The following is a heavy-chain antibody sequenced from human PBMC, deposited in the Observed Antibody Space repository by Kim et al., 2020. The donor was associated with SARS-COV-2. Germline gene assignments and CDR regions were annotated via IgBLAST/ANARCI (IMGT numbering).Heavy chain of an antibody. CDR2: IWYDGSNK. V-gene: IGHV3-33*01. Sequence: GGSLRLSCAASGFTFSSYGMHWVRQAPGKGLEWVAVIWYDGSNKYYADSVKGRFTISRDNSKNTLYLQVNSLRSEDTAVYYCARDFSSVYPKYYYDYWGQGTLVTVSS. CDR1: GFTFSSYG. D-gene: IGHD3-3*01. J-gene: IGHJ4*02. CDR3: ARDFSSVYPKYYYDY.